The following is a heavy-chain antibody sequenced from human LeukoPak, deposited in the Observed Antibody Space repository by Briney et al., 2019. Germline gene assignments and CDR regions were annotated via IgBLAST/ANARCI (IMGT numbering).Heavy chain of an antibody. CDR2: IETSRST. CDR3: ARALCINGICEWFDP. Sequence: SETLSLTCTVSGASISSGGYIWSWIRQPAGKGVEWIGRIETSRSTNYNPSLKSRVTISVDTSKNQFSLKLRSVTAADTAVYYCARALCINGICEWFDPWGQGTLVTVSS. V-gene: IGHV4-61*02. CDR1: GASISSGGYI. D-gene: IGHD2-8*01. J-gene: IGHJ5*02.